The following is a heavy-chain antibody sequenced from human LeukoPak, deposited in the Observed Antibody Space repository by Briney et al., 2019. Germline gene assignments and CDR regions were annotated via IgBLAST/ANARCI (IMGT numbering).Heavy chain of an antibody. V-gene: IGHV4-34*01. Sequence: PSETLSLTCAVYGGSFSGDYWNWIRQPPGKGLEWIGEINHSGSTNSNPSLKSRVTISVDRSKNQFSLKLSSVTAADTAVYYCARRPRYRSGWYYFDSWGQGTLVTVSS. CDR1: GGSFSGDY. J-gene: IGHJ4*02. CDR2: INHSGST. D-gene: IGHD6-19*01. CDR3: ARRPRYRSGWYYFDS.